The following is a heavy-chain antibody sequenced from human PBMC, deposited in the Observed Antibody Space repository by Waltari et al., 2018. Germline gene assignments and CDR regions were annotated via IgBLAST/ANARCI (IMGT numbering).Heavy chain of an antibody. CDR3: ARLDFWTGSYY. CDR2: IYSGGST. V-gene: IGHV3-53*01. CDR1: GFTVSSNY. Sequence: EVQLVESGGGLIQPGGSLRLSCAVSGFTVSSNYMSWVRQAPGKGLEWVSVIYSGGSTYYADSVKCRFTISRDSSENTVYLQMSSLRAEDTALYYCARLDFWTGSYYWGQGTLVTVSS. J-gene: IGHJ4*02. D-gene: IGHD3-3*01.